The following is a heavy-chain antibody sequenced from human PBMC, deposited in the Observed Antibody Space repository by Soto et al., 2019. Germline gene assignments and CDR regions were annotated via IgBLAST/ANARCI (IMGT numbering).Heavy chain of an antibody. CDR2: SNPKNGDT. Sequence: QVQLLQSGAEVKKPGASVKVSCKASGYRFIDFFLHWVRQAPGQGLEWMGWSNPKNGDTNYAQKFQDRVTMTRDTSISVAYMDLSGLNSGDTAVYYCARDNSGANFGYWGQGALVTVS. D-gene: IGHD2-15*01. CDR1: GYRFIDFF. J-gene: IGHJ4*02. V-gene: IGHV1-2*02. CDR3: ARDNSGANFGY.